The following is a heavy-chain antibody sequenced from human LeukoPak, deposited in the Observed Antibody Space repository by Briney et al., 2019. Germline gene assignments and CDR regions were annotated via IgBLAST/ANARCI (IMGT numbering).Heavy chain of an antibody. V-gene: IGHV4-59*08. Sequence: ETLSLTCSVSGGSISGYYWSGIGRSPGKGREGSGYIFLRGRNNYNPSLKSRLTIPVDTSKTQFSLKLSSVPAADTAVYYCARHMSHYDFWTGYYGNAFDIWGRGTMVTVSS. CDR3: ARHMSHYDFWTGYYGNAFDI. CDR2: IFLRGRN. D-gene: IGHD3-3*01. CDR1: GGSISGYY. J-gene: IGHJ3*02.